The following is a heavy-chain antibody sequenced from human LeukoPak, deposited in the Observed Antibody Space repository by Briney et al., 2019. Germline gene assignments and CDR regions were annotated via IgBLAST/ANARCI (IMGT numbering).Heavy chain of an antibody. Sequence: GGSLRLSCAASGFTFSSYGMHWVRQAPGKGLEWVAFIRYDGSNKYYADSVKGRFTISRDNSKNTLYLQMNRLRAEDTAVYYCAKDGSDFWGDYYFDYWGQGTLVTVSS. CDR1: GFTFSSYG. V-gene: IGHV3-30*02. J-gene: IGHJ4*02. CDR3: AKDGSDFWGDYYFDY. D-gene: IGHD3-3*01. CDR2: IRYDGSNK.